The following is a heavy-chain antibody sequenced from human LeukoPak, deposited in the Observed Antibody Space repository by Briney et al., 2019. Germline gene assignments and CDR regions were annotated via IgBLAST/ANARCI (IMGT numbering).Heavy chain of an antibody. CDR2: ISGSGEST. D-gene: IGHD3-16*02. V-gene: IGHV3-23*01. CDR3: AKDAIGQYRPYYFDC. Sequence: GGSLRLSCAASGFTFSSFAKSWVRQAPGKGLEWVSSISGSGESTYYADYVKGRFTVSRDNSKNTVNLQLNSLRAGDTAVYYCAKDAIGQYRPYYFDCWGQGTLVTVSS. J-gene: IGHJ4*02. CDR1: GFTFSSFA.